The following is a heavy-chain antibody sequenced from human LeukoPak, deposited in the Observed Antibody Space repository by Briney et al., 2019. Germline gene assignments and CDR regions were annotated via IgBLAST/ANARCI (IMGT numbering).Heavy chain of an antibody. CDR1: GFTFSSYG. CDR2: INQDGSEK. Sequence: GGSLRLSRAASGFTFSSYGMHWVRQAPGKGLEWVANINQDGSEKYYVDSVKGRFTISRDNAKNSLYLQMNSLTAEDTAVYYCTRGSRQLGLWGQGTLVTVSS. D-gene: IGHD6-13*01. J-gene: IGHJ4*02. V-gene: IGHV3-7*03. CDR3: TRGSRQLGL.